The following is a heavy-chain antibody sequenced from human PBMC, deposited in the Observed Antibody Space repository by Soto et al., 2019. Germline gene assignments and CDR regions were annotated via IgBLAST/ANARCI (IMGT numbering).Heavy chain of an antibody. CDR3: ERSEMTYNWND. Sequence: GGSLRLSCAASGFTFRGDAMSWVRQAPGKGLEWVSSISGSGEMTHYAESVKGRFTISRDNSKNTLYLQMESLRAEDTALYYCERSEMTYNWNDWGQGTLVTVSA. J-gene: IGHJ4*02. D-gene: IGHD1-1*01. V-gene: IGHV3-23*01. CDR2: ISGSGEMT. CDR1: GFTFRGDA.